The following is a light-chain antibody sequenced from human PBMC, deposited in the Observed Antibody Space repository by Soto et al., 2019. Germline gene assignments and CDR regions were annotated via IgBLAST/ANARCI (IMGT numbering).Light chain of an antibody. CDR1: QSISSW. CDR2: AAS. J-gene: IGKJ5*01. Sequence: DIQMTPSPSTLSASVVDRVTITCRASQSISSWLAWYQQKPGKAPKLLIHAASSLQSGVPSRFSGSGSGTDFTLTISSLQPEDFATYYCQQSYSTPPTFGQGTRLEIK. V-gene: IGKV1-39*01. CDR3: QQSYSTPPT.